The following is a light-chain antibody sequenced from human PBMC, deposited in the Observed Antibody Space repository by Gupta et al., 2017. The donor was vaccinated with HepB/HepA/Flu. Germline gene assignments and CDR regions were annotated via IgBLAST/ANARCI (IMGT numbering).Light chain of an antibody. Sequence: DIQMTQSPSSLSASVGDRVTITCRASQDIRNYLFWYQQKPGRVPEVLIYTASTLRPGVPSRFSGSGSGTDFTLTISSLQPEDFATYYCQYDYRAPRNFGQGTKLEIK. CDR3: QYDYRAPRN. J-gene: IGKJ2*02. CDR1: QDIRNY. CDR2: TAS. V-gene: IGKV1-27*01.